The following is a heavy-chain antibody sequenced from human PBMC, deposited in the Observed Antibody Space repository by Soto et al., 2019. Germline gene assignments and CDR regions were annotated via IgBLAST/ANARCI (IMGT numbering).Heavy chain of an antibody. Sequence: GGSLRLSCAASGFTVSSNYMSWARQAPGKGLEWVSVIYSGGSTYYADSVKGRFTISRDNSKNTLYLQMNSLRAEDTAVYYCARDSGAVAYDAFDIWGQGTMVTVSS. CDR2: IYSGGST. CDR1: GFTVSSNY. CDR3: ARDSGAVAYDAFDI. V-gene: IGHV3-53*01. D-gene: IGHD6-19*01. J-gene: IGHJ3*02.